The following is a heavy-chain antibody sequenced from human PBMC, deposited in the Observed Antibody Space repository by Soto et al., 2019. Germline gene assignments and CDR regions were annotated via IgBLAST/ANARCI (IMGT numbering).Heavy chain of an antibody. V-gene: IGHV1-18*01. CDR3: ARGGTPIDS. J-gene: IGHJ4*02. CDR2: ISAYNGNT. CDR1: GYTFTNFG. Sequence: QVQLVQSGAEVKKPGASVKVSCKASGYTFTNFGISWVRQAPGQGLEWMGWISAYNGNTNYAQKFQGRVTMTTDTPTSTACMEVRSRRFHDTAVYYCARGGTPIDSWGQGPLVPVSS. D-gene: IGHD3-16*01.